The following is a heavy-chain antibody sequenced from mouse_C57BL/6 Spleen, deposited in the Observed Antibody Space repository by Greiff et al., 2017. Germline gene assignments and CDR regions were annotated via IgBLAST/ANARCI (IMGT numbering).Heavy chain of an antibody. CDR2: IYPGDGDT. V-gene: IGHV1-80*01. CDR1: GYAFSSYW. J-gene: IGHJ1*03. Sequence: VQLVESGAELVKPGASVKISCKASGYAFSSYWMNWVKQRPGKGLEWIGQIYPGDGDTNYNGKFKGKATLTADKSSSTIYMQLSSLTSEDSAVYFCARISSPYWYFDVWGTGTTVTVSS. CDR3: ARISSPYWYFDV. D-gene: IGHD1-1*01.